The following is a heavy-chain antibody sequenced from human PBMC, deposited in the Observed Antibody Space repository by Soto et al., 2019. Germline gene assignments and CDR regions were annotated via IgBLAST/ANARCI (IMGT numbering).Heavy chain of an antibody. CDR1: GGTFSSYA. J-gene: IGHJ6*02. Sequence: SVKVSCKASGGTFSSYAISWVRQAPGQGLEWMGGIIPIFGTANYAQKFQGRVTITADESTSTAYMELSSLRSEDTAVYYCAVNAYGSGSYLYYYGMDVWGQGTTVTVSS. D-gene: IGHD3-10*01. CDR3: AVNAYGSGSYLYYYGMDV. V-gene: IGHV1-69*13. CDR2: IIPIFGTA.